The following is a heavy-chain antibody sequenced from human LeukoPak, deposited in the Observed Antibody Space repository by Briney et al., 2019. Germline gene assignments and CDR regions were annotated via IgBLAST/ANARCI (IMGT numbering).Heavy chain of an antibody. Sequence: PGGSLRLSCAASGFTFSNYAMTWVRQAPGKGLEWVSGISGSGSSTYYADSVKGRFTLSRDYPKNTLYLQMNSLRAEDTAVYYCTSRITGTTFIDYWGQGTLVTVSS. D-gene: IGHD1-7*01. V-gene: IGHV3-23*01. CDR1: GFTFSNYA. CDR2: ISGSGSST. CDR3: TSRITGTTFIDY. J-gene: IGHJ4*02.